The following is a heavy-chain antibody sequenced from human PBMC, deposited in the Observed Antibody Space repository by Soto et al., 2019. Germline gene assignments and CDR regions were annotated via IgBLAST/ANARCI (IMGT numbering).Heavy chain of an antibody. J-gene: IGHJ4*01. V-gene: IGHV4-59*01. CDR3: ARRYDGNLDY. CDR1: GGSISSYY. Sequence: SETLSLTCTVTGGSISSYYWSWIRQPPGKGLEWIVYSYYSGSTNYNPSLNSGVTISVDTSKNQFSLKLSSVTAADTAVYYYARRYDGNLDYWGHGTLVTVSS. CDR2: SYYSGST. D-gene: IGHD3-3*01.